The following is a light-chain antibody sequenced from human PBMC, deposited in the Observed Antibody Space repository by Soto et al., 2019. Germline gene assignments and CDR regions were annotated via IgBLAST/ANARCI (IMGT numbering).Light chain of an antibody. CDR3: QQYNSYSG. CDR2: DAS. V-gene: IGKV1-5*01. CDR1: QSISSW. J-gene: IGKJ2*01. Sequence: DIQMTQSPSTLSASVGDRVTITCRASQSISSWLAWYQQKPGKAPKLLIYDASSLESGVPSRFSGSGSGTEFTLTISSLQPDDFATYYCQQYNSYSGFGQGPKLEIK.